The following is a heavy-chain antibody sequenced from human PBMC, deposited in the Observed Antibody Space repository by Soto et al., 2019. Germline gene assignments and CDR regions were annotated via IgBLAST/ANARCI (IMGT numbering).Heavy chain of an antibody. Sequence: GESLKTSCQYPGYTFSNFWIALVRQLPGKGLEWMGIIYPGDYETRYSPSFHGKVTISADRSIGTAYLQWSSLEASDSAFYFCARSPRSSPYFDYWGQGALVTVSS. V-gene: IGHV5-51*01. CDR3: ARSPRSSPYFDY. CDR2: IYPGDYET. J-gene: IGHJ4*02. D-gene: IGHD6-13*01. CDR1: GYTFSNFW.